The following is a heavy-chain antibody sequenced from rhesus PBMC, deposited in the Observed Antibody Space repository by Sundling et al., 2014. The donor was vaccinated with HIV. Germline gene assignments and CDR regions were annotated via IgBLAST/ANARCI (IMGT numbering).Heavy chain of an antibody. D-gene: IGHD2-21*01. CDR3: ATDCSGYNCYDPLFY. J-gene: IGHJ4*01. CDR2: IWYNGSKK. Sequence: EVQLVESGGGLVQPGGSLRLSCAASGFTFSSYGIHWVRQAPGKGLEWVAIIWYNGSKKYYGDSVKDRFTVSRDNSKNMVYLQMNNLKLEDTAVYYCATDCSGYNCYDPLFYWAEGVLVDRLL. V-gene: IGHV3-54*02. CDR1: GFTFSSYG.